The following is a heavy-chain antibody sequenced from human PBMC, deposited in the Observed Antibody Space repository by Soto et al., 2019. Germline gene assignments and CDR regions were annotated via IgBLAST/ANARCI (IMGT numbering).Heavy chain of an antibody. Sequence: GWSLRLSCAVSGFNVMSYWMSWVRQAPGKGLEWVASIKDDGSEIYYLQSVRGRFTISRESAGNALHLAMNYLSAEDTGVYFCARDIGFDYVNWGKGTLVTVSS. D-gene: IGHD3-16*01. J-gene: IGHJ4*02. V-gene: IGHV3-7*01. CDR2: IKDDGSEI. CDR1: GFNVMSYW. CDR3: ARDIGFDYVN.